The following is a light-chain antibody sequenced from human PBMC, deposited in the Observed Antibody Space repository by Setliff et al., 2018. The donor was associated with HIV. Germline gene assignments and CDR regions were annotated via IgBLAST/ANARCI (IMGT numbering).Light chain of an antibody. V-gene: IGLV1-51*01. J-gene: IGLJ2*01. CDR2: ESN. CDR3: ASWDNSLSGGV. CDR1: TSNIGNNY. Sequence: QSALTQPPSMSAAPGQMVTISCSGTTSNIGNNYVSWYQQLPGTAPKLLIYESNKRPSGIPDRFSGSKSGTSATLGITGLQTGDEADYYCASWDNSLSGGVFGGGTKVTVL.